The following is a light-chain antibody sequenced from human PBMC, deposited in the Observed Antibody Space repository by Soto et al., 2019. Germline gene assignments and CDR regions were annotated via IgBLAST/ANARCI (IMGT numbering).Light chain of an antibody. Sequence: QSALTQPPSASGSPGQSVTISCTGTSSDVGGYNYVSWYQQHPGKVPKHMVYEVNKRPSGVPDRFSGSKSGNTASLTVSGLQTEDEADYYCTSYAGGNNVFGTGTKVTVL. J-gene: IGLJ1*01. CDR1: SSDVGGYNY. CDR3: TSYAGGNNV. V-gene: IGLV2-8*01. CDR2: EVN.